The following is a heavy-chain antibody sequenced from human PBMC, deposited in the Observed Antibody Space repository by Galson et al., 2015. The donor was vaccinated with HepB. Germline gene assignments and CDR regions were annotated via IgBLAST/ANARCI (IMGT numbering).Heavy chain of an antibody. D-gene: IGHD3-22*01. V-gene: IGHV3-49*03. CDR1: GFTFGDYA. Sequence: SLRLSCAASGFTFGDYAMSWFRQAPGKGLEWVGFIRSKAYGGTTEYAASVKGRFTISRDDSKSIAHLQMNSLKTEDTAVYYCTRDPRYYYDSSGSHYFDYWGQGTLVTVSS. CDR2: IRSKAYGGTT. J-gene: IGHJ4*02. CDR3: TRDPRYYYDSSGSHYFDY.